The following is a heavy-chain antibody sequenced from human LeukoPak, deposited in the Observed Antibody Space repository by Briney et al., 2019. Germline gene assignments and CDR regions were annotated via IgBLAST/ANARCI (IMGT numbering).Heavy chain of an antibody. V-gene: IGHV3-7*03. CDR1: GFTFSSYW. D-gene: IGHD3-16*02. CDR2: IKQDGSEK. J-gene: IGHJ4*02. CDR3: ARIMITFGGVIVPFDY. Sequence: PGGSLRLSCAASGFTFSSYWMSWVRQAPGKGLEWVANIKQDGSEKYYADSVKGRFTISRDNAKNSLYLQMNSLRAEDTAVYYCARIMITFGGVIVPFDYWGQGTLVTVSS.